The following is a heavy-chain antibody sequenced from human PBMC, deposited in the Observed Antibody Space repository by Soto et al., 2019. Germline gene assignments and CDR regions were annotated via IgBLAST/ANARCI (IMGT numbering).Heavy chain of an antibody. Sequence: SETLSLTCAVSGGSISSSNWWSWVRQPPGKGLEWIGEIYHSGSTNYNPSLKSRVTISVDKSKNQFSLKLSSVTAADTAVYYCARDDRVAARPGGMDVWGQGTTVTVSS. CDR3: ARDDRVAARPGGMDV. J-gene: IGHJ6*02. D-gene: IGHD6-6*01. CDR2: IYHSGST. V-gene: IGHV4-4*02. CDR1: GGSISSSNW.